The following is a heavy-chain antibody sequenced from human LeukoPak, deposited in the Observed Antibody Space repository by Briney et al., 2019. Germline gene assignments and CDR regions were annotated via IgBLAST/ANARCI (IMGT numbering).Heavy chain of an antibody. V-gene: IGHV3-48*03. Sequence: GGSLRLSCAASGFTFSSYEMNWVRQAPGKGLEWVSYISSSGSTIYYADSAKGRFTISRDNAKNSLYLQMNSLRAEDTAVYYCARDWSSSGVGWFDPWGQGTLVTVSS. CDR3: ARDWSSSGVGWFDP. D-gene: IGHD6-6*01. CDR2: ISSSGSTI. CDR1: GFTFSSYE. J-gene: IGHJ5*02.